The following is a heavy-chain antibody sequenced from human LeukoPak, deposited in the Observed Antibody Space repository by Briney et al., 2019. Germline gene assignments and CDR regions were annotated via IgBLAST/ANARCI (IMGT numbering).Heavy chain of an antibody. Sequence: SETLSLTCAVYGGSFSGYYWSWIRQPPGKGLEWIGEINHSGSTNYNPSLKSRVTISVDTSKNQSSLKLSSVTAADTAVYYCARGGVEMEMAYSWFDPWGQGTLVTVSS. D-gene: IGHD5-24*01. CDR3: ARGGVEMEMAYSWFDP. CDR2: INHSGST. V-gene: IGHV4-34*01. J-gene: IGHJ5*02. CDR1: GGSFSGYY.